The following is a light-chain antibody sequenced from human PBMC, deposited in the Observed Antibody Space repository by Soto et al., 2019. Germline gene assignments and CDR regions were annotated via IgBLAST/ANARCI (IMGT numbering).Light chain of an antibody. CDR1: QSIGTS. CDR3: QQTYSVPLS. J-gene: IGKJ4*01. Sequence: DFQMTQSPSSLSASVGDRVTISCRASQSIGTSLNWFQQKPGEAPKFLIYGASSLQSGVPSRFSGSGSGTDFTLTISSVQPEDFATYYCQQTYSVPLSFGGGTKVDIK. CDR2: GAS. V-gene: IGKV1-39*01.